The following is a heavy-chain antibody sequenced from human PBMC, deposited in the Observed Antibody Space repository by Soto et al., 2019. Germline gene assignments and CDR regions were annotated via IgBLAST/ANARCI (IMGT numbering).Heavy chain of an antibody. Sequence: QEQLVESGGGVVQPGRSLRLSCGASGFTFSSHGMHWVRQAPGKGLEWVAVIRYDGSNKYYADSVKGRFTISRDNSKNTLYLQMNSLRAEDTAAYYCARGRGYSSSWSIYYFDFWGQGTQVTVSS. J-gene: IGHJ4*02. CDR2: IRYDGSNK. CDR3: ARGRGYSSSWSIYYFDF. D-gene: IGHD6-13*01. CDR1: GFTFSSHG. V-gene: IGHV3-33*01.